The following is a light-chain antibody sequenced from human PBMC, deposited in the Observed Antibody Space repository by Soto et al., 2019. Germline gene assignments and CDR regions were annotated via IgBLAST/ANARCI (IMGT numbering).Light chain of an antibody. CDR3: SSYTSSSTYV. Sequence: QSVLAQPASVSGSPGQSITISCTGSFSDIAVFNYVSWYQQYPGRAPKLLIYQVTSRASGVSNRFSGSKSGNTASLTISGLQAEDEADYYCSSYTSSSTYVFGTGTKVTVL. J-gene: IGLJ1*01. CDR1: FSDIAVFNY. V-gene: IGLV2-14*01. CDR2: QVT.